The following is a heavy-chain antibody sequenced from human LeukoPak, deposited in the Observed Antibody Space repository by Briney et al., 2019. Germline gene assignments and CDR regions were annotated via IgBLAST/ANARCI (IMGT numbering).Heavy chain of an antibody. CDR2: IIPIFGTA. V-gene: IGHV1-69*13. Sequence: GASVKVSCKASGGTFSSYAISWVRQAPGQGLEWMGGIIPIFGTANYAQKFQGRVTITADESTSTAYMELSSLRSEDTAVYYCARSLRVTTNPFDYWGQGTLVTVSS. D-gene: IGHD2-21*02. J-gene: IGHJ4*02. CDR3: ARSLRVTTNPFDY. CDR1: GGTFSSYA.